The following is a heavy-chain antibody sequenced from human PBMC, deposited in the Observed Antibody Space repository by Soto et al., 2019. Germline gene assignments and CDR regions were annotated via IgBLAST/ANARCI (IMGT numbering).Heavy chain of an antibody. J-gene: IGHJ4*02. CDR1: GFTFSSYA. CDR3: ARGGSDYYFDY. CDR2: INRNGGST. V-gene: IGHV3-64*01. D-gene: IGHD2-21*02. Sequence: PGGSLRLSCAASGFTFSSYAMHWVRQAPGKGLEYVSTINRNGGSTYYANSVKGRFTISRDNSKNTLYLQMGSLRAEDMAVYYCARGGSDYYFDYWGQGTLVTV.